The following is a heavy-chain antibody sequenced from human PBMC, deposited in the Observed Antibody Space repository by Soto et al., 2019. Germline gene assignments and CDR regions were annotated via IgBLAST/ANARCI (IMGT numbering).Heavy chain of an antibody. CDR3: ARGARPCLVNWFDP. V-gene: IGHV4-59*01. D-gene: IGHD6-6*01. Sequence: SETLSLTCTVSGGSISSYYWSWIRQPPGKGLEWIGYIYYSGSTNYNPSLKSRVTISVDTSKNQFSLKLSSVTAADTAVYYCARGARPCLVNWFDPWGQGTLVTVSS. CDR2: IYYSGST. CDR1: GGSISSYY. J-gene: IGHJ5*02.